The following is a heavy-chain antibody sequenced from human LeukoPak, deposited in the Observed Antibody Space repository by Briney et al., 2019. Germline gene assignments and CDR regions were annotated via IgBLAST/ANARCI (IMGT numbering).Heavy chain of an antibody. CDR1: GGSINSGSYY. D-gene: IGHD1-26*01. V-gene: IGHV4-61*02. CDR3: ARRLAGATTFLDV. Sequence: SQTLSLTCTVSGGSINSGSYYWIWNRQPAGKGLEWIGRIYTSGSTNYNVSIKSRVTISMDSSKNQFSLKLSSVTAADTAVYYCARRLAGATTFLDVWGQGTLVTVSS. J-gene: IGHJ3*01. CDR2: IYTSGST.